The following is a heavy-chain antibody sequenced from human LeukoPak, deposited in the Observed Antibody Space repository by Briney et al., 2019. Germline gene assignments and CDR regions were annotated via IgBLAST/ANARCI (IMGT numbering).Heavy chain of an antibody. Sequence: SETMSLTCSVSGASISGGTYYWGWIRQPPGKGLEWIGSIYYTGSTYDNPSLKSRVTISVDTSQNQFSLKLSSVTAADTAVYYCARRGGSGRAFDFWGQGTLVTVSS. CDR3: ARRGGSGRAFDF. J-gene: IGHJ4*02. CDR1: GASISGGTYY. D-gene: IGHD1-26*01. V-gene: IGHV4-39*01. CDR2: IYYTGST.